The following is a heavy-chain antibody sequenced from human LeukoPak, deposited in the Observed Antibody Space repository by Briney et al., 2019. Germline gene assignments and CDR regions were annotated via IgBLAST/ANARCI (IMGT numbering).Heavy chain of an antibody. V-gene: IGHV3-66*02. J-gene: IGHJ6*02. CDR3: ARLFGSGWPGYFYYAMDV. Sequence: GGSLRLSCAVSGFRVSDYYMRWVRQAAGKGLEWVGLIRVSGEAFYADFARGRFAISRDESENTLYLQMNSLRVQDTAVYFCARLFGSGWPGYFYYAMDVWGQGTTVAVSS. CDR2: IRVSGEA. CDR1: GFRVSDYY. D-gene: IGHD6-19*01.